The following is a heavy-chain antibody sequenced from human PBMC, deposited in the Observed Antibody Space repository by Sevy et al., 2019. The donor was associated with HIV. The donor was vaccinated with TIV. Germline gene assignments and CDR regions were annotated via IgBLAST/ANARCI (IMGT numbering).Heavy chain of an antibody. CDR3: ARAYDSSGYLDY. CDR1: GFTFSNYP. Sequence: GGSLRLSCAASGFTFSNYPMHWVRQAPGKGLEWVAVISYDGNNKYYADSVKGRFTISRDNSKNTLYLQMNSLRTEDMAVYYCARAYDSSGYLDYWGQGTLVTVSS. D-gene: IGHD3-22*01. V-gene: IGHV3-30-3*01. J-gene: IGHJ4*02. CDR2: ISYDGNNK.